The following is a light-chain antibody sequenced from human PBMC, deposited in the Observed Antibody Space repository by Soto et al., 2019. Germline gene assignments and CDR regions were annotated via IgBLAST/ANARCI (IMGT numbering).Light chain of an antibody. J-gene: IGLJ1*01. V-gene: IGLV2-14*01. Sequence: SALTQPASVSGSPRHSITISCTGTSSDVGGYNYVSWYQQHPGKAPKLMIYDVSNRPSGVSNRFSGSKSGNTASLTISGLQAEDEDYYYCSSYTNSSTVFGTGTEVTV. CDR1: SSDVGGYNY. CDR3: SSYTNSSTV. CDR2: DVS.